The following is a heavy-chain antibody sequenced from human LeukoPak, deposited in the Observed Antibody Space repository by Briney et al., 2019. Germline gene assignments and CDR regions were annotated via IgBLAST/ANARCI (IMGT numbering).Heavy chain of an antibody. V-gene: IGHV4-34*01. CDR3: ARAHSYDYVWGSYRYRRGNWFDP. CDR2: INHSGST. J-gene: IGHJ5*02. D-gene: IGHD3-16*02. CDR1: GGSFSGYY. Sequence: PSETLSLTCAVYGGSFSGYYWSWIRQPPGKGLEWIGEINHSGSTNYNPSLKSRVTISVDTSKNQFSLKLSSVTAADTAVYYCARAHSYDYVWGSYRYRRGNWFDPWGQGTLVTVSS.